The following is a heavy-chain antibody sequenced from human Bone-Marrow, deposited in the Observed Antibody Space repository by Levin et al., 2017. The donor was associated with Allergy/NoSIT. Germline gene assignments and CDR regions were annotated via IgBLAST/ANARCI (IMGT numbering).Heavy chain of an antibody. CDR1: GFTFRHYT. V-gene: IGHV3-48*02. Sequence: GGSLRLSCAASGFTFRHYTMNWVRQAPGKGLEWVSCITSSGDGTYYADSVKGRFTISRANAKNSLYLQLNRLRDEDTAMYYCARDPARGYYDSSGYSGDHWGQGTLVTVSS. J-gene: IGHJ4*02. CDR3: ARDPARGYYDSSGYSGDH. CDR2: ITSSGDGT. D-gene: IGHD3-22*01.